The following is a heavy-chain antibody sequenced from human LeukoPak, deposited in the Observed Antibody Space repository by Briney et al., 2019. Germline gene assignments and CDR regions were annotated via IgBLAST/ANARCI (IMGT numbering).Heavy chain of an antibody. CDR2: ISGSGGGT. CDR3: AKVPDSSGWSYYFDY. V-gene: IGHV3-23*01. CDR1: GFTFSSYA. Sequence: SGGSLRLSCAASGFTFSSYAMSWVRQAPGKGLEWVSAISGSGGGTYYADSVKGRFTISRDNSKNTLYLQMNSLRAEDTAVYYCAKVPDSSGWSYYFDYWGQGTLVTVSS. D-gene: IGHD6-19*01. J-gene: IGHJ4*02.